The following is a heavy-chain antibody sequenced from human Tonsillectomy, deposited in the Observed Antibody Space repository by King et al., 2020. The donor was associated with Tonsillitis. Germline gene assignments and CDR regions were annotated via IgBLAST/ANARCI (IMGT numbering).Heavy chain of an antibody. D-gene: IGHD3-3*01. Sequence: VQLVESGGGVVQPGRSLRLSCAASGFTFSSYAMHWVRQAPGKGLEWVAVISYDGSNKYYADSVKGRFTISSDNSKNTLYLQMNSLRAEDTAVYYCARGGVAITIFGVVITEVDGWFDPWGQGTLVTVSS. V-gene: IGHV3-30*01. CDR2: ISYDGSNK. CDR1: GFTFSSYA. J-gene: IGHJ5*02. CDR3: ARGGVAITIFGVVITEVDGWFDP.